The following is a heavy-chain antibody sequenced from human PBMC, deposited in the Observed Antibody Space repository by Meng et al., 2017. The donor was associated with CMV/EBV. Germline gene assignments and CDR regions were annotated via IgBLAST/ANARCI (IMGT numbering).Heavy chain of an antibody. CDR3: ARALDCSSSSCPRAFDS. D-gene: IGHD2-2*01. CDR1: GFTFSDYW. CDR2: INSDGSTT. J-gene: IGHJ4*02. Sequence: GFTFSDYWMHWVRQAPGKGLVWVSRINSDGSTTSYADSVKGRFTISRDNAKNTVYLQMNSLRAEDTAVYYCARALDCSSSSCPRAFDSWGQGTLVTVSS. V-gene: IGHV3-74*01.